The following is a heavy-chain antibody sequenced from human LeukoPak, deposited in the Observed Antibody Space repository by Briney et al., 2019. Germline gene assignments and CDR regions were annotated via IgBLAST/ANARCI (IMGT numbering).Heavy chain of an antibody. J-gene: IGHJ6*02. CDR3: ASLSAITTAPPDV. CDR1: GFTFSNYA. V-gene: IGHV3-30-3*01. Sequence: GRSLRLSCAASGFTFSNYAMNWVRQAPGKGLEWVAFIGYDGDNKFYVDSVKGRFTISRDNSKSTLYLQMNSVRVEDTAMYYCASLSAITTAPPDVWGHGTMVTVSS. CDR2: IGYDGDNK. D-gene: IGHD3-22*01.